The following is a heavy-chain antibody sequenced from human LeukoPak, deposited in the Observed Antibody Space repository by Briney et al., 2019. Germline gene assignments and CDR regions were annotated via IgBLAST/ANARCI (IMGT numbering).Heavy chain of an antibody. V-gene: IGHV3-64D*06. CDR1: GFTFIRDA. D-gene: IGHD3-16*01. Sequence: PGGSLRLSFSAVGFTFIRDAMHWVRQAPGKGLEYVSAISSNGGSTYYADSVKGRFTISRDNSKKTLYLQMSSLRAEDTAVYYCAGGCYYWGQGTLVTVSS. J-gene: IGHJ4*02. CDR3: AGGCYY. CDR2: ISSNGGST.